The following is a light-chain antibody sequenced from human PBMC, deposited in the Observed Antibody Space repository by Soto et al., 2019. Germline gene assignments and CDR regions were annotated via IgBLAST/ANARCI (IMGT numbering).Light chain of an antibody. J-gene: IGKJ4*01. CDR1: QDIRNF. Sequence: DIQMTQSPSSLSGSVGDRVTITCQASQDIRNFLNWYQQKPGKAPKLLIYDASNLETGVPSRFSGSGSGTDFTFTISSLQPEDVATYYCQQYHSRLTFGGGTKVEIE. V-gene: IGKV1-33*01. CDR3: QQYHSRLT. CDR2: DAS.